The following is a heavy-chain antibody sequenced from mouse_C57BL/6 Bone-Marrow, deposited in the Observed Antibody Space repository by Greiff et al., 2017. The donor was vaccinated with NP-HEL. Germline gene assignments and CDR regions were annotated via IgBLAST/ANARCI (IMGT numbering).Heavy chain of an antibody. CDR2: ISYDGSN. V-gene: IGHV3-6*01. Sequence: VQLKESGPGLVKPSQSLSLPCSVTGYSITSGYYWNWIRQFPGNKLEWMGYISYDGSNNYNPSLKNRISITRDTSKNQFFLKLNSVTTEDTATYYCASDWGLYAMDYWGQGTSVTVSS. J-gene: IGHJ4*01. D-gene: IGHD4-1*01. CDR3: ASDWGLYAMDY. CDR1: GYSITSGYY.